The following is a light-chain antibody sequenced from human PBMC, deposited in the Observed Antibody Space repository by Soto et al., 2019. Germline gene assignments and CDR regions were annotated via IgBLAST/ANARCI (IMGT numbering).Light chain of an antibody. Sequence: DIQMTQFPSTLSASIGDRVTITCRASQSISGWLAWYPQKPGKAPKLLIYDVSSLESGVPSRFSGSGSGTEFALTISSLQPDDFAVYYCQQYHDWWTFGPGTRVEVK. V-gene: IGKV1-5*01. J-gene: IGKJ1*01. CDR3: QQYHDWWT. CDR1: QSISGW. CDR2: DVS.